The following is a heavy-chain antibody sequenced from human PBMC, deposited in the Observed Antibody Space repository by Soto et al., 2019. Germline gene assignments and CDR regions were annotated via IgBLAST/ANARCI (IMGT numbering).Heavy chain of an antibody. V-gene: IGHV1-18*03. Sequence: GASVKVSCKASGYTFSTYGITWVRQAPGQGLEWMGWISAYNGNTNYAQNLQGRATMTTDTSTSTAYMELRSLRSDDMAVYYCARDEHCSGGSCYSSNYYYMDVWGKGTTVTVSS. D-gene: IGHD2-15*01. CDR3: ARDEHCSGGSCYSSNYYYMDV. CDR2: ISAYNGNT. CDR1: GYTFSTYG. J-gene: IGHJ6*03.